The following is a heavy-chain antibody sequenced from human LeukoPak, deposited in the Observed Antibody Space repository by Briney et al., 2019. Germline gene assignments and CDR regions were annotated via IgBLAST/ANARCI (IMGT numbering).Heavy chain of an antibody. V-gene: IGHV3-23*01. CDR1: GFTFSSYA. CDR2: ISGRGGST. CDR3: AKSRSGWYEIDY. J-gene: IGHJ4*02. Sequence: GGSLRLSCVASGFTFSSYAMSWVRHAPGKGLECGSAISGRGGSTYYADSVKGRFTISRDNSKNTLYLQMNSLRAEDTAVYYCAKSRSGWYEIDYWGQGTLVTVSS. D-gene: IGHD6-19*01.